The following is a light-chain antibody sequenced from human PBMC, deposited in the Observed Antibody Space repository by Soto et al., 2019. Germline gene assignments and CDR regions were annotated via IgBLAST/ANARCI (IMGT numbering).Light chain of an antibody. CDR3: QQLNSYPFT. CDR2: DAS. Sequence: DIQSTQSPSFLSASVGDRVTITCRASQGISSYLAWYQQKPGKAPKLLIYDASTLQSGVPSRFSGSGSGTEFTLTISSLQPEDFATYYCQQLNSYPFTFGGGTKVEIK. CDR1: QGISSY. V-gene: IGKV1-9*01. J-gene: IGKJ4*01.